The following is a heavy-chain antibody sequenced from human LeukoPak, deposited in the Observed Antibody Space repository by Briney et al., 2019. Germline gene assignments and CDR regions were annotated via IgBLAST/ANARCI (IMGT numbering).Heavy chain of an antibody. CDR3: ARRNYYGSGSYYVFDY. CDR2: IYPGDSDT. D-gene: IGHD3-10*01. Sequence: GESLKISCKGSGYSFTSYWIGWVRQMPGKGLEWMGIIYPGDSDTRYSPSFQGQVTISADKSISTAYLQWSSLEASDTAMYYCARRNYYGSGSYYVFDYWGQGTLVTVSS. J-gene: IGHJ4*02. V-gene: IGHV5-51*01. CDR1: GYSFTSYW.